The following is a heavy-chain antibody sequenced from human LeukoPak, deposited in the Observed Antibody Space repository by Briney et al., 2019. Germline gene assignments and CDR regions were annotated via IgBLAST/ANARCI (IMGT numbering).Heavy chain of an antibody. CDR1: GYTFTSHG. CDR3: ARAHITMVRGAPNDY. J-gene: IGHJ4*02. Sequence: ASVKVSCKASGYTFTSHGISWVRQAPGQGLEWMGWISAYDGNTNYAQKLQGRVTMTTDTSTSTAYMELRSLRSDDTAVYYCARAHITMVRGAPNDYWGQGTLVTVSS. V-gene: IGHV1-18*01. CDR2: ISAYDGNT. D-gene: IGHD3-10*01.